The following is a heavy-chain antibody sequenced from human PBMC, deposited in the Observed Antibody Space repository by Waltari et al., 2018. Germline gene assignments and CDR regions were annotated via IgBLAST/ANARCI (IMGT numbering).Heavy chain of an antibody. CDR3: ATQTHSGYDF. Sequence: EVQLVESGGGLVQPGGSLRLSCAASGFTFSRYWLSWVRQAPGKGLEWVANIKQDGSEKYYVDSVKGRFTISRDNAKNSLYLQMNSLRAEDTAVYYCATQTHSGYDFWGQGTLVTVSS. CDR2: IKQDGSEK. D-gene: IGHD5-12*01. V-gene: IGHV3-7*01. J-gene: IGHJ4*02. CDR1: GFTFSRYW.